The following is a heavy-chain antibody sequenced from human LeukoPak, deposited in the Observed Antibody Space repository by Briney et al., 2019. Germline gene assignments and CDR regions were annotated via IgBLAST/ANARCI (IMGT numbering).Heavy chain of an antibody. CDR2: VNEDGSAK. CDR1: GLTFSNYW. V-gene: IGHV3-7*01. Sequence: GGSLRLSCVVSGLTFSNYWMIWVRQAPGKGLESVAIVNEDGSAKYYLDSVKGRFTISRDNARNSLYLEMNSLRAEDTAVYYCARDYWRSIDHWGQGTLVTVSS. J-gene: IGHJ4*02. D-gene: IGHD1-1*01. CDR3: ARDYWRSIDH.